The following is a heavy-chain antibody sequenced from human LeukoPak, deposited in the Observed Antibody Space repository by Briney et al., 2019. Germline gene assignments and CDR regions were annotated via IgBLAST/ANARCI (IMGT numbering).Heavy chain of an antibody. CDR3: AAPSRIQLDY. D-gene: IGHD5-18*01. CDR2: IVVGSGNT. CDR1: GFTFTSSA. Sequence: SVKVSCKSSGFTFTSSAVQWVRQARGRRLEWIGWIVVGSGNTNYAQMFQGRVTITRDMSTSTAYMELSSLRSEDTAVYYCAAPSRIQLDYWGQGTLVTVSS. J-gene: IGHJ4*02. V-gene: IGHV1-58*01.